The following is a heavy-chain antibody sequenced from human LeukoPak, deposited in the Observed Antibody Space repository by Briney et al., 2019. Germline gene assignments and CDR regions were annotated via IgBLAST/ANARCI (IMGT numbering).Heavy chain of an antibody. V-gene: IGHV1-69*04. CDR3: ARDRGGRDDSSGYYYFDY. J-gene: IGHJ4*02. D-gene: IGHD3-22*01. CDR2: IIPILGIA. CDR1: GGTFSSYA. Sequence: SVKVSCKASGGTFSSYAISWVRQAPGQGLEWMGRIIPILGIANYAQKFQGRVTITADKSTSTAYMELSSLRSEDTAVYYCARDRGGRDDSSGYYYFDYWGQGTLVTVSS.